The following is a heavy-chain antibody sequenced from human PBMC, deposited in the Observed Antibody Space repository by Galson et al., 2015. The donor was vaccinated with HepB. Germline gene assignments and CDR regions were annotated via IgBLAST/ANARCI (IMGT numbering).Heavy chain of an antibody. J-gene: IGHJ6*02. CDR2: ISSSSSTI. D-gene: IGHD6-19*01. CDR3: ARDKEDSSGWYNYYYGMDV. CDR1: GFTFSSYS. Sequence: SLRLSCAASGFTFSSYSMNWVRQAPGKGLEWVSYISSSSSTIYYADSVKGRFTISRDNAKNSLYLQMNSLRAEDTAVYYCARDKEDSSGWYNYYYGMDVWGQGTTVTVSS. V-gene: IGHV3-48*04.